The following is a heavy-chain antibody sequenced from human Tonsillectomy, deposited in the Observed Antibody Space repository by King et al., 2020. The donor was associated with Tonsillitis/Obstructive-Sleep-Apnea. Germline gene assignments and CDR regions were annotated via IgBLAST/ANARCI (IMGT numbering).Heavy chain of an antibody. Sequence: VQLQQSGPGLVKPSQNLSLTCAISGDSVSSNSAAWNWIRQSPSRGLEWLGRTYYRSKWYNDYAVSVKSRITINPDTSKNQFSLQLNSVTPEDTAVYYCARDYDYYDSSGYYHTWFDPWGQGTLVTVSS. CDR1: GDSVSSNSAA. CDR2: TYYRSKWYN. CDR3: ARDYDYYDSSGYYHTWFDP. D-gene: IGHD3-22*01. V-gene: IGHV6-1*01. J-gene: IGHJ5*02.